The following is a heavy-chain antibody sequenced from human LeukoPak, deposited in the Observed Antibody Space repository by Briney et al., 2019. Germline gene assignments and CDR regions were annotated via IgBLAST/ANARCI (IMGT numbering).Heavy chain of an antibody. CDR2: INPNGGDT. V-gene: IGHV1-2*02. CDR1: GYSLTGFY. CDR3: ARGVRRSAGKLHRSGNYYMDV. J-gene: IGHJ6*03. D-gene: IGHD1-1*01. Sequence: ASVKVSCKASGYSLTGFYLYWLRQAPGQGPQWMGWINPNGGDTNYAQKYEGRVSMTRDTSISTAYMELSGLSSDDTAVYYCARGVRRSAGKLHRSGNYYMDVWGKGTTVIVSS.